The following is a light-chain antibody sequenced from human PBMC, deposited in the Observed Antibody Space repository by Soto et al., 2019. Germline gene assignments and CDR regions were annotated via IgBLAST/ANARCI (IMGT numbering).Light chain of an antibody. J-gene: IGKJ1*01. Sequence: EIVLTQSPGTLSLSPGERATLSCRASESFNSIYLAWYQQKPGQAPRLLIYGASSRATGIPDRFSGSGSGTEFTLIISNLQPDDFATYYCQQFKDYVWTFGQGTKVDIK. V-gene: IGKV3-20*01. CDR1: ESFNSIY. CDR2: GAS. CDR3: QQFKDYVWT.